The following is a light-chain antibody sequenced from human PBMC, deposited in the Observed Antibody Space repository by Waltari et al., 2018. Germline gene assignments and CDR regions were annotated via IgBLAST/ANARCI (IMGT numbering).Light chain of an antibody. V-gene: IGKV3-11*01. CDR2: DAS. CDR3: QQLSNSIFT. CDR1: RSVRIY. J-gene: IGKJ3*01. Sequence: EIVLTQSPDTLSLSPGERATLSCRASRSVRIYLAWYQQKPGQAPRLLIYDASKRATGIPARFSGSGSGTDFTLTISSLEPEDFAVYYCQQLSNSIFTFGPGTKVDIK.